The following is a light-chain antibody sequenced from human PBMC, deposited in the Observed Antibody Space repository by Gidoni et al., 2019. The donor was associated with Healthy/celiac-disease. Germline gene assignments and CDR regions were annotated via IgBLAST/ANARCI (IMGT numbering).Light chain of an antibody. J-gene: IGLJ2*01. CDR3: CSYAGSYTWE. CDR1: SSDVGGYNY. Sequence: SALTQPRSVSGSPGQSVTISCTGTSSDVGGYNYVSWYQPHPGKAPKLMIYDVSKRPSGVPDRFSGSKSGNTASLTISGLQAEDEADYYCCSYAGSYTWEFGGGTKLTVL. CDR2: DVS. V-gene: IGLV2-11*01.